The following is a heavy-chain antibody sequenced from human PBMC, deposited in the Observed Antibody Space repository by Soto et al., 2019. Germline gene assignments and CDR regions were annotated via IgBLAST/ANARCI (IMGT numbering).Heavy chain of an antibody. V-gene: IGHV3-21*01. D-gene: IGHD6-19*01. CDR3: ARMDSSGWYSLDY. CDR1: EFTFSTYN. J-gene: IGHJ4*02. Sequence: EVQLVESGGGLVKPGGSLRLSCAASEFTFSTYNMNWVRQAPGKGLEWVSSISSSSSYIYYADSVKGRFTISRDNAKNSLYLQMNSLRAEDTAVYYCARMDSSGWYSLDYWGQGALVTVSS. CDR2: ISSSSSYI.